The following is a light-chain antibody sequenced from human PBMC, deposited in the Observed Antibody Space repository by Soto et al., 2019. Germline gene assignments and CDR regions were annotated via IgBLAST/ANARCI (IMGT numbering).Light chain of an antibody. V-gene: IGLV7-43*01. J-gene: IGLJ2*01. Sequence: QTVVTQEPSLTVSPGGTVTLTCASSTGAVTSGNYPNWLQQKPGQAPRALIYSTNKPHSWTPGRFSGSLLGGKAALTLSGVQPDDEAEYSCLLFDRGAVVFGGGTKLTVL. CDR2: STN. CDR1: TGAVTSGNY. CDR3: LLFDRGAVV.